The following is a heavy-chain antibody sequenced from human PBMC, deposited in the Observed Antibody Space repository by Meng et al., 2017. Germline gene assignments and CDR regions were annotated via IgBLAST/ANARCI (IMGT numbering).Heavy chain of an antibody. J-gene: IGHJ4*02. Sequence: QVQLKPWGAGLLKPSETLSLTCAVYGGSFSGYYWSWIRQPPGKGLEWIGEINHSGSTNYNPSLKSRVTISVDTSKNQFSLKLSSVTAADTAVYYCARGVRLPDYWGQGTLVTVSS. CDR3: ARGVRLPDY. CDR1: GGSFSGYY. V-gene: IGHV4-34*01. D-gene: IGHD2-15*01. CDR2: INHSGST.